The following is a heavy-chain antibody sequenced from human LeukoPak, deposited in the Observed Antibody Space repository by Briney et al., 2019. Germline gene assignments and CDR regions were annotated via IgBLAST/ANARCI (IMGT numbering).Heavy chain of an antibody. V-gene: IGHV3-33*01. Sequence: GTSLRLSCTTSGFTFSSYHMHWVRQAPGKGLEWVAVVHDDGDTKYYVDSVKGRFTISRDNSKNTLYLQMSTLRDEDTAIYYCATGSGHYYDRWGQGTLVTVSS. CDR3: ATGSGHYYDR. CDR2: VHDDGDTK. CDR1: GFTFSSYH. J-gene: IGHJ4*02. D-gene: IGHD3-3*01.